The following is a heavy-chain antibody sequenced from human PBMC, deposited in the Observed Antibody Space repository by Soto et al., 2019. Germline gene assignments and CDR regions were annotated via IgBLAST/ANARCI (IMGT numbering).Heavy chain of an antibody. CDR1: GFTLSSYA. CDR3: ARDQITMVRGVINYGMDV. D-gene: IGHD3-10*01. J-gene: IGHJ6*02. V-gene: IGHV3-30-3*01. CDR2: ISYDGSNK. Sequence: QVQLVESGGGVVQPGRSLRLSGAASGFTLSSYAMHWVRQAPAKGREWGAVISYDGSNKYYADSVKGRFTISRDNSKNTLYLQMNSLRAEDTAVYYCARDQITMVRGVINYGMDVWGQGTTVTVSS.